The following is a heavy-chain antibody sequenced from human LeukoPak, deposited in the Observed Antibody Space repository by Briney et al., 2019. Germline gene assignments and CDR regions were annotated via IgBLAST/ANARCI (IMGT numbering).Heavy chain of an antibody. J-gene: IGHJ3*02. CDR1: GYTFTGYY. CDR2: INPNSGGT. Sequence: ASVKVSCKASGYTFTGYYIHWVRQAPGQGLEWMGWINPNSGGTNYAQKFQGGVTMTRDTSISTAYMELSRLRSDDTAVYYCARDIGSWYSAAFDIWGQGTMVTVSS. CDR3: ARDIGSWYSAAFDI. V-gene: IGHV1-2*02. D-gene: IGHD6-13*01.